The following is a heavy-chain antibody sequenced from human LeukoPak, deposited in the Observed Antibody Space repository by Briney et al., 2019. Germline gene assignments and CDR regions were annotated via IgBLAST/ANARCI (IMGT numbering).Heavy chain of an antibody. V-gene: IGHV4-34*01. Sequence: SETLSLTCAVYGGSFSGYYWNWIRQAPGKGLEWIGEINHSGSTRYNPSLKSPLTMSVDTSRNQFSLKLSSVTAADTAVYYCARHVDTMDEIYWDYYYYYMDVWGKGTTVTVSS. CDR1: GGSFSGYY. CDR2: INHSGST. CDR3: ARHVDTMDEIYWDYYYYYMDV. D-gene: IGHD3-10*01. J-gene: IGHJ6*03.